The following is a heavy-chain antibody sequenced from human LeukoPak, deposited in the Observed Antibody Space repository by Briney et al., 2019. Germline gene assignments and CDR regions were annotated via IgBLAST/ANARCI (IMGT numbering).Heavy chain of an antibody. CDR2: INHSGST. CDR3: ARGVGEYCSSTSCAWNWFDP. J-gene: IGHJ5*02. CDR1: EFTLSRYW. V-gene: IGHV4-34*01. Sequence: GSLRLSCVASEFTLSRYWMSWIRQPPGKGLEWIGEINHSGSTNYNPSLKSRVTISVDTSKNQFSLKLSSVTAADTAVYYCARGVGEYCSSTSCAWNWFDPWGQGTLVTVSS. D-gene: IGHD2-2*01.